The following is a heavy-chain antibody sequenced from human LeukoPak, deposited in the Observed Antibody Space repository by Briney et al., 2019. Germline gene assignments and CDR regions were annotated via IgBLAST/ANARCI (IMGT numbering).Heavy chain of an antibody. CDR2: INHSGST. CDR3: ARGPDGYCSSTSCSFIDI. J-gene: IGHJ3*02. V-gene: IGHV4-34*01. D-gene: IGHD2-2*03. CDR1: GGSFRGYY. Sequence: ASETLSLTCAVYGGSFRGYYWSWIRQPPGKGLEWIGEINHSGSTNYNPSLKSRVTISVDTSKNQFSLKLSSVTAADTAVYYCARGPDGYCSSTSCSFIDIWGQGTMVTVSS.